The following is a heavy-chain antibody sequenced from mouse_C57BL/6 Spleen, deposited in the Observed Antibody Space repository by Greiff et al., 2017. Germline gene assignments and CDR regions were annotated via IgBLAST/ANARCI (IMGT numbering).Heavy chain of an antibody. J-gene: IGHJ4*01. Sequence: EVKLMESGGGLVKPGGSLKLSCAASGFTFSDYGMHWVRQAPEKGLEWVAYISSGSSTIYYADTVKGRFTIARDNAKNTLFLQMTSLVSEDTAMYYCGRSGYSNFYAMDYWGQGTSVTVSS. V-gene: IGHV5-17*01. CDR3: GRSGYSNFYAMDY. CDR1: GFTFSDYG. CDR2: ISSGSSTI. D-gene: IGHD2-5*01.